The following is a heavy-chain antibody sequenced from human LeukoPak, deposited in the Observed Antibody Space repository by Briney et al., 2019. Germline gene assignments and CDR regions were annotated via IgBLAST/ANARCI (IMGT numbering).Heavy chain of an antibody. V-gene: IGHV3-53*01. CDR1: GFTVSSNS. J-gene: IGHJ4*02. CDR2: IYSGGST. D-gene: IGHD6-19*01. CDR3: ARRGSSDWHHGY. Sequence: PGGSLRLSCAASGFTVSSNSMTWVRQAPGKGLEWVSSIYSGGSTYYADSVKGRFTISRDDSQNTLYLQMNSLRADDTAVYYCARRGSSDWHHGYWGQGTLVTVPS.